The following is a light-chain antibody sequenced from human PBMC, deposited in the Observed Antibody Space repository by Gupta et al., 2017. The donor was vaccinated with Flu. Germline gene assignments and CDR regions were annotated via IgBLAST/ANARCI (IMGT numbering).Light chain of an antibody. CDR1: RLRDEY. CDR2: QDY. J-gene: IGLJ2*01. Sequence: SSELTQPPSVSVAPGQTARISCSGDRLRDEYAWWYQQKPGQSPVVVIYQDYKRPSGIPERCSGSSSWTTVTLTISGTQAMDEADYYCQAWDTSTVVFGGGTRLTVL. V-gene: IGLV3-1*01. CDR3: QAWDTSTVV.